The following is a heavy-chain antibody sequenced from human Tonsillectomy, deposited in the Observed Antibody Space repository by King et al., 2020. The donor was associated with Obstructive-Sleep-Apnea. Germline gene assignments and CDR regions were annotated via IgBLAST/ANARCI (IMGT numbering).Heavy chain of an antibody. V-gene: IGHV3-9*01. J-gene: IGHJ4*02. CDR1: GFTFDDYA. D-gene: IGHD2-15*01. CDR2: ITWNSGTI. Sequence: VQLVESGGGLVQPGRSLRLSCAASGFTFDDYAMHWVRQAPGKGLEWVSGITWNSGTIGYADSVKGRFTISRDNAKNSLYLQMNSLRAEDTALYYCAKAILVVTATAALGYWGQGTLVTVSP. CDR3: AKAILVVTATAALGY.